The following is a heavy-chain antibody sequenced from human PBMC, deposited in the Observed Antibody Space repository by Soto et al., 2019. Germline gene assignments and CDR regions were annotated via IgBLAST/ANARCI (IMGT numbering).Heavy chain of an antibody. CDR2: INHSGST. V-gene: IGHV4-34*01. J-gene: IGHJ4*02. CDR1: GGSFSGYY. D-gene: IGHD6-19*01. CDR3: ARGAPGGYSSGWYSDY. Sequence: SETLSLTCAVYGGSFSGYYWSWIRQPPGKGLEWIGEINHSGSTNYNPSLKSRVTISVDTSKNQFSLKLSSVTAADTAVYYCARGAPGGYSSGWYSDYWGQGTLVTVSS.